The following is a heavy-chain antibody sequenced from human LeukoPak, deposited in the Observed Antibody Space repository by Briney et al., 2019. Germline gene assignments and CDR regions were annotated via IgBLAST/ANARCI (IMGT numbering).Heavy chain of an antibody. Sequence: GGSLRLSCAASGFTFSSYAMHWVRQAPGKGLEWVAVISYDGSNKYYADSVKGRFTISRDNSKNTLYLQMNSLRAEDTAVYYCARDSSSWHQVDYWGQGTLVTASS. V-gene: IGHV3-30-3*01. CDR2: ISYDGSNK. CDR3: ARDSSSWHQVDY. D-gene: IGHD6-13*01. CDR1: GFTFSSYA. J-gene: IGHJ4*02.